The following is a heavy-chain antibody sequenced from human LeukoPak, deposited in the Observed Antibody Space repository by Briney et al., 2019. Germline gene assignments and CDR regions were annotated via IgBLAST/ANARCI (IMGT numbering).Heavy chain of an antibody. V-gene: IGHV4-34*01. CDR2: INHSGST. Sequence: PSETLSLTCTVSGGSISSYYWSWIRQPPGKGLEWIGEINHSGSTNYNPSLKSRVTISVDTSKNQLSLKLSSVTAADTAVYYCARHGGYGGMISFDYWGQGTPVTVSS. J-gene: IGHJ4*02. CDR1: GGSISSYY. CDR3: ARHGGYGGMISFDY. D-gene: IGHD4-23*01.